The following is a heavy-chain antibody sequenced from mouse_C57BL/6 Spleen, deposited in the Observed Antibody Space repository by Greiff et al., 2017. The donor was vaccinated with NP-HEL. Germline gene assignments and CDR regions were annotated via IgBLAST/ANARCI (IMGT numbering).Heavy chain of an antibody. Sequence: QVQLQQPGAELVRPGTSVKLSCKASGYTFTSYWMHWVKQRPGQGLEWIGVIDPSDSYTNYNQKFKGKATLTVDTSSSTAYMQLSSLTSEDSAVYYCARSTIYGRGVDYWGQGTTRTVSS. J-gene: IGHJ2*01. CDR3: ARSTIYGRGVDY. CDR1: GYTFTSYW. D-gene: IGHD2-1*01. V-gene: IGHV1-59*01. CDR2: IDPSDSYT.